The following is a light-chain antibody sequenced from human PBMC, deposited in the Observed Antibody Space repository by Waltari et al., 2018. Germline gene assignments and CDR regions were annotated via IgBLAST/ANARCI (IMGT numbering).Light chain of an antibody. CDR1: HIINSR. V-gene: IGKV3-11*01. CDR3: QQRGPRPPVT. J-gene: IGKJ4*01. CDR2: NSS. Sequence: EVLLTQFPVTLSLSPGDSAILSCRASHIINSRLAWYQKKPGQDPRLLIYNSSNRATDIPARFSGSGSGTDFNLTIGGLESEDFAVYYCQQRGPRPPVTFGGGTKVEFK.